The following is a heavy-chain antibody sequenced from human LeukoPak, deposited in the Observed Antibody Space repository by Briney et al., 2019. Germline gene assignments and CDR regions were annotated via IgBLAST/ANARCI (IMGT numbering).Heavy chain of an antibody. CDR3: ARSPAGVYVYYYYYYTDV. V-gene: IGHV1-8*01. CDR1: GYTFTSYD. Sequence: ASVKVSCKASGYTFTSYDINWVRQATGRGLEWMGWMNPNSGNTGYAQKFQGRVTMTRNTSISTAYMELSSLRSEDTAVYYCARSPAGVYVYYYYYYTDVWGKGTTVTVSS. D-gene: IGHD6-13*01. J-gene: IGHJ6*03. CDR2: MNPNSGNT.